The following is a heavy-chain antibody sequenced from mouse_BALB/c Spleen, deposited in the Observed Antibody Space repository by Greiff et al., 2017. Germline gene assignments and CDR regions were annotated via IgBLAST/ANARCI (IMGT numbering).Heavy chain of an antibody. D-gene: IGHD3-1*01. CDR3: ARGGAARVYYYAMDY. Sequence: EVKLVESGGDLVKPGGSLKLSCAASGFTFSSYGMSWVRQTPDKRLEWVATISSGGSYTYYPDSVKGRFTISRDNAKNTLYLQMSSLKSEDTAMYYCARGGAARVYYYAMDYWGQGTSVTVSS. CDR1: GFTFSSYG. V-gene: IGHV5-6*01. CDR2: ISSGGSYT. J-gene: IGHJ4*01.